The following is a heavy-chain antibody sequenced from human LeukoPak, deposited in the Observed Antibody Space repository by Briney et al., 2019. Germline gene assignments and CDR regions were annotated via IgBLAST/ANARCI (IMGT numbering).Heavy chain of an antibody. CDR1: GGSISSSSYY. CDR3: ARHIIPETSGSPDFDY. V-gene: IGHV4-39*01. D-gene: IGHD1-26*01. CDR2: IYYSGST. Sequence: SSETLSLTCTVSGGSISSSSYYWGWIRQPPGKGLEWIGSIYYSGSTYYNPSLKSRVTISVDTSKNQFSLKLSSVTAADTAVYYCARHIIPETSGSPDFDYWGQGTLVTVSS. J-gene: IGHJ4*02.